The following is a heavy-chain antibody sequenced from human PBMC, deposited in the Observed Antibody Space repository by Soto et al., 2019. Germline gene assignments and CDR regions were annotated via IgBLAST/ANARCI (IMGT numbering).Heavy chain of an antibody. CDR3: ARGYIVLVPAARETYYYYGMDV. D-gene: IGHD2-2*01. V-gene: IGHV1-2*04. CDR1: GYTFTGYY. CDR2: INPNSGGT. Sequence: GASVKVSCKASGYTFTGYYMHWVRQAPGQGLEWMGWINPNSGGTNYAQKFQGWATMTRDTSISTAYMDLSRLRSDDTAVYYCARGYIVLVPAARETYYYYGMDVWGQGTTVTVSS. J-gene: IGHJ6*02.